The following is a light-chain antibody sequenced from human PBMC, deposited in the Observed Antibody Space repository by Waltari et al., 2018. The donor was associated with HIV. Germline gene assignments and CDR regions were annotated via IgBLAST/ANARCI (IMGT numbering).Light chain of an antibody. Sequence: QSELTQPPPASGTSGQRVTISRSGRRSNSGRNYVSWYQKFPGQAPKLLIYRNNQRPSGVPDRFSGSKSGTSASLAISGLRSDDEADYYCAAWDGSLSVVLFGGGTKLTVL. J-gene: IGLJ3*02. CDR2: RNN. CDR3: AAWDGSLSVVL. V-gene: IGLV1-47*01. CDR1: RSNSGRNY.